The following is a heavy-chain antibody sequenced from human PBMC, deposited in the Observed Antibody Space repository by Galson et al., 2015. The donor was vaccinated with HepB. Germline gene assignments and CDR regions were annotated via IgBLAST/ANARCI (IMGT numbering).Heavy chain of an antibody. CDR1: GGTFSSYA. V-gene: IGHV1-69*06. CDR3: ARGLGGFHGPPTVGGSYYYYYGMDV. Sequence: SVKVSCKASGGTFSSYAISWVRQAPGQGLEWMGGIIPIFGTANYAQKFQGRVTITADKSTSTAYMELSSLRSEDTAVYYCARGLGGFHGPPTVGGSYYYYYGMDVWGQGTTVTVSS. J-gene: IGHJ6*02. D-gene: IGHD2-15*01. CDR2: IIPIFGTA.